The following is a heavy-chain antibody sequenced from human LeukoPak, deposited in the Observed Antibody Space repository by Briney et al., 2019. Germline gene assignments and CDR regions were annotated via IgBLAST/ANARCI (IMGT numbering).Heavy chain of an antibody. J-gene: IGHJ4*02. V-gene: IGHV4-34*12. Sequence: SETLSLTCAVYGGSFSGYYWSWIRQPPGKGLEWIGYIFDREVTNYNPSLNNRVTISVDTSKNQFSLRLSSVTAADTAVYYCAIGYTYGSLDYWGQGILVTVSS. CDR3: AIGYTYGSLDY. D-gene: IGHD5-18*01. CDR2: IFDREVT. CDR1: GGSFSGYY.